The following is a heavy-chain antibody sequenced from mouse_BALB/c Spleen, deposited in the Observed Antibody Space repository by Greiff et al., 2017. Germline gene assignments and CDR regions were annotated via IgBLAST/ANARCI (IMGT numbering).Heavy chain of an antibody. V-gene: IGHV4-1*02. CDR1: GFDFSRYW. D-gene: IGHD2-14*01. J-gene: IGHJ4*01. Sequence: EVTLMESGGGLVQPGGSLQLSCAASGFDFSRYWMSWVRQAPGKGLEWIGEINPDSSTINYTPSLKDKFIISRDNAKNTLYLQMSKVRAEDTALYYCARRGVRRGYYAMDYWGQGTSVTVAS. CDR2: INPDSSTI. CDR3: ARRGVRRGYYAMDY.